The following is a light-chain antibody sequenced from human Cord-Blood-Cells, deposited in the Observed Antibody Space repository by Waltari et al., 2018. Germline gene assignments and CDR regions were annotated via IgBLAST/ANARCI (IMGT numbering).Light chain of an antibody. Sequence: SYELTQPPSVSVSPGQTASITCSGDKLGDKYACWYQQKPGQSPVLVIYQDSKRPSGSPVRFSGSNSGNTATLTISGTQAMDEADYYCQAWDSSTWVFGGGTKLTVL. J-gene: IGLJ3*02. CDR3: QAWDSSTWV. CDR2: QDS. V-gene: IGLV3-1*01. CDR1: KLGDKY.